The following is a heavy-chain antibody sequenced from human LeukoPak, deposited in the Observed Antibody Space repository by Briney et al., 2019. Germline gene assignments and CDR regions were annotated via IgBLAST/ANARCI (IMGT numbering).Heavy chain of an antibody. CDR1: GYTFTGYY. Sequence: GASVKVSCKASGYTFTGYYMHWVRQAPGQGLEWMGWINPNSGGTNYAQKFQGRVTMTRDTSISTAYMELSRLRSDDTAVYYCARDESCSSTSCYNWFDPWGQGTLVTVSS. V-gene: IGHV1-2*02. D-gene: IGHD2-2*01. CDR3: ARDESCSSTSCYNWFDP. CDR2: INPNSGGT. J-gene: IGHJ5*02.